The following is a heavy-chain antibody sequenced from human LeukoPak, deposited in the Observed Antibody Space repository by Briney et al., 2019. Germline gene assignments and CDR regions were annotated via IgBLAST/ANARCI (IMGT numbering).Heavy chain of an antibody. Sequence: SETLSLTCAVYGGSFSGYYWSWIRQPPGKGLEWIGEINHSGSTNYNPSLKSLVTISVDTSKNQFSLKLSSVTAADTAVYYCARADYGDYPSYWGQGTLVTVSS. J-gene: IGHJ4*02. V-gene: IGHV4-34*01. CDR2: INHSGST. CDR1: GGSFSGYY. D-gene: IGHD4-17*01. CDR3: ARADYGDYPSY.